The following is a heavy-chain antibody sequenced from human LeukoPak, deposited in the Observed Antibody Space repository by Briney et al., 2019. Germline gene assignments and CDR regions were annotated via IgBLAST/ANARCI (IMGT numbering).Heavy chain of an antibody. CDR1: GFTFSSYA. Sequence: PGGSLRLSCAASGFTFSSYAMHWVRQAPGKGLEWVAVISYDGSNKYYADSVKGRFTISRDNSKNTLYLQMNSLRAEDTAVYYCARDLAEYSSGWYEIDYWGRGTLVTVSS. J-gene: IGHJ4*02. CDR3: ARDLAEYSSGWYEIDY. D-gene: IGHD6-19*01. CDR2: ISYDGSNK. V-gene: IGHV3-30-3*01.